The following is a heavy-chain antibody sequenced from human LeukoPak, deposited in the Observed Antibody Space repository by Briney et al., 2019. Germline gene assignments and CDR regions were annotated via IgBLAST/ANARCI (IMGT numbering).Heavy chain of an antibody. Sequence: GGSLRLSCAASGFTFSSYAMHWVRQAPGKGLEYVSTISSNGISTYYTNSVKGRFTISRDNSKNTLYLQMGSLRAEDMAVYFCARELTGYYRGYYFDYWGQGTLVTVSS. CDR2: ISSNGIST. CDR1: GFTFSSYA. CDR3: ARELTGYYRGYYFDY. D-gene: IGHD3-9*01. V-gene: IGHV3-64*01. J-gene: IGHJ4*02.